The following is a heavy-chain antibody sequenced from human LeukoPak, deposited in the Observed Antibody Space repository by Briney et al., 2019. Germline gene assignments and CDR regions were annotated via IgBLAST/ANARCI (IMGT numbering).Heavy chain of an antibody. CDR2: ISSSSSYI. J-gene: IGHJ6*02. D-gene: IGHD3-10*01. CDR1: GFTFTSYA. CDR3: ARDQYGSGSYYNEGYYYYGMDV. V-gene: IGHV3-21*01. Sequence: GGSLRLSCAASGFTFTSYAMSWVRQAPGKGLEWVSSISSSSSYIYYADSVKGRFTISRDNAKNSLYLQMNSLRAEDTAVYYCARDQYGSGSYYNEGYYYYGMDVWGQGTTVTVSS.